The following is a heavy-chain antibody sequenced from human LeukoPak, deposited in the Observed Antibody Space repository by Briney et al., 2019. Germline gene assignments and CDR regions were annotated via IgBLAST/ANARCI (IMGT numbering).Heavy chain of an antibody. CDR2: IYTSGST. CDR1: GGSNSSGSYY. J-gene: IGHJ4*02. V-gene: IGHV4-61*02. Sequence: SETLSLTCTVSGGSNSSGSYYWSWIRQPAGKGLEWIGRIYTSGSTNYNPSLKSRVTISVDTSKNQFSLKLSSVTAADTAVYYCARDLEGSFDYWGQGTLVTVSS. CDR3: ARDLEGSFDY. D-gene: IGHD3-3*01.